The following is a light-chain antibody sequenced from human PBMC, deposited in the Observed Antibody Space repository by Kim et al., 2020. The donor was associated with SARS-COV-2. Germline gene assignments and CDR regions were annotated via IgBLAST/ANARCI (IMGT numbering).Light chain of an antibody. CDR1: QSISSSY. Sequence: EIVLTQSPGTLSLSPGERATLSCRASQSISSSYLGWYQQKPGQAPRLLNYGASSRATGIPDRFSGSGSGTDFDLTISRLEPEDFAVYYCQQYGSSPFTFGPGNKVDIK. V-gene: IGKV3-20*01. J-gene: IGKJ3*01. CDR3: QQYGSSPFT. CDR2: GAS.